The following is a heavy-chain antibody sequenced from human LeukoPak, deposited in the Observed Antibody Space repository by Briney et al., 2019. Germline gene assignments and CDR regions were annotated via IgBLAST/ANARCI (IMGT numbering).Heavy chain of an antibody. J-gene: IGHJ4*02. CDR1: GFTFSSYS. CDR2: ISSSSSTI. V-gene: IGHV3-48*02. Sequence: GGSLRLSCAASGFTFSSYSMNWVRQAPGKGLEWVSYISSSSSTIYYADSVKGRFTISRDNAKNSLYLQMNSLRDEDTAVYYCARDAFYDFWSGYPDYWGQGTLVTVSS. D-gene: IGHD3-3*01. CDR3: ARDAFYDFWSGYPDY.